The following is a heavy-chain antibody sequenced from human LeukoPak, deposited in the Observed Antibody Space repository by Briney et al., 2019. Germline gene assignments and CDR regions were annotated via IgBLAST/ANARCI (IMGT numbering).Heavy chain of an antibody. CDR1: GFIFSSYA. CDR3: ARGAVVVPAAISNPFDY. J-gene: IGHJ4*02. V-gene: IGHV3-23*01. Sequence: GGSLRLSCAASGFIFSSYAMTWVRQAPGKGLEWVSAIGASGADTYYTDSVKGRFTISRDNSKSTLYLHMSSLRAEDTAVYYCARGAVVVPAAISNPFDYWGQGTLVTVSS. D-gene: IGHD2-2*01. CDR2: IGASGADT.